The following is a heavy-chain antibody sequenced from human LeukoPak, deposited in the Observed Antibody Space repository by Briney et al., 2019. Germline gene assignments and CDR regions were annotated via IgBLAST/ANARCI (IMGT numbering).Heavy chain of an antibody. Sequence: ASVKVSCXASGYTFTSYYMHWVRQAPGQGLEWMGIINPSGGSTSYAQKFQGRVTITRDTSTSTVYMELSSLRSEDTAVYYCARDGPPGTVTTSLRAFDIWGQGTMVTVSS. CDR1: GYTFTSYY. J-gene: IGHJ3*02. V-gene: IGHV1-46*01. D-gene: IGHD4-17*01. CDR3: ARDGPPGTVTTSLRAFDI. CDR2: INPSGGST.